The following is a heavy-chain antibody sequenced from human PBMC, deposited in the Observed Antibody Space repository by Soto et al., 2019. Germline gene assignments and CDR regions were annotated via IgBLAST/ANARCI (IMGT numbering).Heavy chain of an antibody. V-gene: IGHV4-59*08. J-gene: IGHJ6*02. CDR1: SGPTRSHN. CDR3: VRQGIDYLPGRVDA. CDR2: VYYTGGT. Sequence: QVQVQQSGPRLVKPSETLSLTCTVSSGPTRSHNWGWIRQSPGRGLEWIGYVYYTGGTSYNPSLNSRVSRSAGTATHHSSLALGAESAADTTIYYCVRQGIDYLPGRVDAWCQGTAVRVSS. D-gene: IGHD4-17*01.